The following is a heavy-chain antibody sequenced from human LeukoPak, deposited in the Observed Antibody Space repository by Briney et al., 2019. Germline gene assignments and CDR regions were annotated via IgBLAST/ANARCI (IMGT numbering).Heavy chain of an antibody. CDR1: GFTFSSYS. D-gene: IGHD5-18*01. V-gene: IGHV3-48*01. Sequence: GGSLRLSCAASGFTFSSYSMNWVRQAPGKGLEWVSCISSSSSTIYYADSVKGRFTISRDNAKNSLYLQMNSLRAEDTAVYYCARDFRVYSYGRGAFDIWGQGTMVTVSS. J-gene: IGHJ3*02. CDR2: ISSSSSTI. CDR3: ARDFRVYSYGRGAFDI.